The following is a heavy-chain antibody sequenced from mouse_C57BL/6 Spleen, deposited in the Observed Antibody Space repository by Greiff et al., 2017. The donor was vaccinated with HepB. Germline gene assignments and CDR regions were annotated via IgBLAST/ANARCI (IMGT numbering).Heavy chain of an antibody. V-gene: IGHV5-4*03. J-gene: IGHJ3*01. CDR3: ARNGNSFAY. Sequence: DVKLVESGGGLVKPGGSLKLSCAASGFTFSSYAMSWVRQTPEKRLEWVATISDGGSYTYYPDNVKGRFTISRDNAKNNLYLQMSHPKSEDTAMHYCARNGNSFAYWGQGTLVTVSA. CDR2: ISDGGSYT. D-gene: IGHD2-1*01. CDR1: GFTFSSYA.